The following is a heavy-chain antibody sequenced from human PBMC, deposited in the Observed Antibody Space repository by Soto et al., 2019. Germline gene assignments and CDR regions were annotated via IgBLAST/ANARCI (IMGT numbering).Heavy chain of an antibody. D-gene: IGHD5-18*01. CDR3: ARIGYGYPSGRGWFDP. V-gene: IGHV1-3*01. CDR2: INAGNGDT. Sequence: QVQLVQSGAEVKKSGASVKVSCKASGYTFTSYPMHWVRQAPGQSLEWMGWINAGNGDTKYSQKFQGRVTITRDISASTAYMEISSLRSEDTAVYYCARIGYGYPSGRGWFDPWGQGTLVTVSS. J-gene: IGHJ5*02. CDR1: GYTFTSYP.